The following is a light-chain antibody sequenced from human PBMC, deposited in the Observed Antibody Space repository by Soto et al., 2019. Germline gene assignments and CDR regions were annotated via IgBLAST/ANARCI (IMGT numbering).Light chain of an antibody. CDR1: QSVSSSY. Sequence: EIVLTQSPGTLSLSPGERATLSCRASQSVSSSYLAWYQQKPGQAPRLLIYGAASRATGLPDRFSGSGSATELTLTISRPEPEEFAVYYWQQECSSPLYTFGQGTKLEIK. CDR3: QQECSSPLYT. J-gene: IGKJ2*01. V-gene: IGKV3-20*01. CDR2: GAA.